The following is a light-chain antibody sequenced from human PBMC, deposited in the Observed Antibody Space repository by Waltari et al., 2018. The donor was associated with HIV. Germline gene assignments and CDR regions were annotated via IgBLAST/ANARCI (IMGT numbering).Light chain of an antibody. CDR1: QSVDNY. J-gene: IGKJ3*01. CDR2: DAS. Sequence: EIVVTQSPANLSVSPGERVTLSCRASQSVDNYLAWYQQKPGQAPRLLIYDASRRATGIPARFSGSGSGTEFTLTISSLQSEDFALYYCQQYNKWPRFTFGPGTKVAI. CDR3: QQYNKWPRFT. V-gene: IGKV3-15*01.